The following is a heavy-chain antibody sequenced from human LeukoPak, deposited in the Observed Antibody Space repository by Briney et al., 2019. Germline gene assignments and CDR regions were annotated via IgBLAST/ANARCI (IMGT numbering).Heavy chain of an antibody. CDR1: GGSISSGGYS. Sequence: ASETLSLTCTVSGGSISSGGYSWSWIRQPPGKGLEWIGYIYHSGSTYYNPSLKSRVTISVDRSKNQFSLKLSSVTAADTAVYYCARSDWGRYGMDVWGQGTTVTVSS. V-gene: IGHV4-30-2*01. D-gene: IGHD7-27*01. J-gene: IGHJ6*02. CDR3: ARSDWGRYGMDV. CDR2: IYHSGST.